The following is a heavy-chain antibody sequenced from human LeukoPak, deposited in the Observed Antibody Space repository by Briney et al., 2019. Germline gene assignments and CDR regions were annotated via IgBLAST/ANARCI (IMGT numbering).Heavy chain of an antibody. CDR2: ISYSGST. Sequence: SETLSLTCTVSGGSISSGSYYWGWIRQPPGKGLEWIGTISYSGSTYYNPSLKSRVTISVDKSKNQFSLKLTSVTAADTAVYYCARVVYDSSGYYYRDWGQGTLVTVSS. D-gene: IGHD3-22*01. CDR1: GGSISSGSYY. J-gene: IGHJ4*02. V-gene: IGHV4-39*07. CDR3: ARVVYDSSGYYYRD.